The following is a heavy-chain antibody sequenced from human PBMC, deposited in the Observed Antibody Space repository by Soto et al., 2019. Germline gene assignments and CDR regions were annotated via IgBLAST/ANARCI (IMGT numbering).Heavy chain of an antibody. CDR2: IIPIYGTS. CDR1: GGTFGNFA. D-gene: IGHD1-7*01. Sequence: QVQLVQSGAELKKPGSSVKVSCKASGGTFGNFAISWVRQAPGQGPAWVAGIIPIYGTSNYADDFRGRITLTAYESTATAYMELSSLRSEDTAIYYCATGTRDGYNYCYFDLWGRGTQVTVSS. V-gene: IGHV1-69*01. CDR3: ATGTRDGYNYCYFDL. J-gene: IGHJ2*01.